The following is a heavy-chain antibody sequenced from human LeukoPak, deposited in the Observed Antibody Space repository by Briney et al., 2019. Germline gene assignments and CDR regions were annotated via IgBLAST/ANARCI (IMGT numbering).Heavy chain of an antibody. Sequence: QSGGSLRLSCAASGFTFSSYAMHWVRQAPGKGLEGVAVISYDGSNKYYADSVKGRFTISRDNSTNTLYLQMNSLRAEDTAVYYCAREEHCSSTSCLIDYWGQGTLVTVSS. CDR2: ISYDGSNK. CDR1: GFTFSSYA. CDR3: AREEHCSSTSCLIDY. D-gene: IGHD2-2*01. V-gene: IGHV3-30*01. J-gene: IGHJ4*02.